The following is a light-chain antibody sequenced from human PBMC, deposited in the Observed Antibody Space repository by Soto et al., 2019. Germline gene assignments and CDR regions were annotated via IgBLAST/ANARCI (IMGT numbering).Light chain of an antibody. CDR2: AVS. Sequence: QSALTQPASVSGSPGQSITISCTGTSSDVGGYNYVSWYQQHPGKAPKLMIYAVSNRPSGGSNRFSGFKSGNTASLTISGLQAEDEADYYCSSYTSSSTRVFGGGTKLTVL. CDR1: SSDVGGYNY. J-gene: IGLJ3*02. V-gene: IGLV2-14*01. CDR3: SSYTSSSTRV.